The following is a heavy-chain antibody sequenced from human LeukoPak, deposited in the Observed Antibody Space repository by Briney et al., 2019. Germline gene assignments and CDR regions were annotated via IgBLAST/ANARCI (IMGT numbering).Heavy chain of an antibody. J-gene: IGHJ6*03. CDR1: GFTFSSYW. CDR3: ARDLASYDFWSGYYYYYYMDV. CDR2: IKQDGSEK. Sequence: GGSLRLSCAASGFTFSSYWMSWVRQAPGKGLEWVANIKQDGSEKYYVDSVKGRFTISRDSAKNTLYLQMNSLRAEDTAVYYCARDLASYDFWSGYYYYYYMDVWGKGTTVTVSS. V-gene: IGHV3-7*01. D-gene: IGHD3-3*01.